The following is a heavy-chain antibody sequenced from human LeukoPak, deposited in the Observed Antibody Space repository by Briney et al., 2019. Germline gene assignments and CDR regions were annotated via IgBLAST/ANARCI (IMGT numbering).Heavy chain of an antibody. Sequence: SHPLTLPCTVSGDSLSRGDEYWSWIRKPPGKGLERIWYLYYCGRIYYIPSLKSRVTISVDTSNNQFSLKLSSVTAADTAMYYCARVDPVVAPFYYWGQGTLGTVPS. D-gene: IGHD2-15*01. CDR2: LYYCGRI. V-gene: IGHV4-30-4*01. CDR3: ARVDPVVAPFYY. J-gene: IGHJ4*02. CDR1: GDSLSRGDEY.